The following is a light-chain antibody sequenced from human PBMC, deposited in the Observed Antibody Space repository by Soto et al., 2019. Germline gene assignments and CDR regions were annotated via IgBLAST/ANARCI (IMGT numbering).Light chain of an antibody. CDR1: SSNIGAGYD. Sequence: QSVLTQPPSVSGAPGQRVTISCTGSSSNIGAGYDVHWYQQLPGTAPKLLIYGNSNRPSGVPDRFSGSKSGTSASLAITGLQAEDEADYHCQSYDSSLSGRVVFGGGTQLTLL. V-gene: IGLV1-40*01. CDR2: GNS. CDR3: QSYDSSLSGRVV. J-gene: IGLJ2*01.